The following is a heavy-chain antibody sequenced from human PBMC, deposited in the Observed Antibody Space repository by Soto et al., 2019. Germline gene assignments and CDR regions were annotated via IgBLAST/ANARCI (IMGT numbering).Heavy chain of an antibody. D-gene: IGHD2-15*01. CDR2: INSDGSST. V-gene: IGHV3-74*01. CDR3: ARDPRVVAATGHYYYYGMDV. J-gene: IGHJ6*02. Sequence: GGSLRLSCAASGFTFSSYWMHWVRQAPGKGLVWVSRINSDGSSTSYADSVKGRFTISRDNAKNTLYLQMNSLRAEDTAVYYCARDPRVVAATGHYYYYGMDVWGQGTTVTVSS. CDR1: GFTFSSYW.